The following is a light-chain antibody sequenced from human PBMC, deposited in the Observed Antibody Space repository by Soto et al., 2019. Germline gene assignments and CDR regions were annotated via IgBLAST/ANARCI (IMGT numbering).Light chain of an antibody. V-gene: IGKV1-39*01. CDR3: QQSYSTPPEYT. J-gene: IGKJ2*01. Sequence: DIQMTQSPSSLSASVGDRVTITCRASQSISSYLNWYQQKPGKAPKLLIYAASSLQSGVPSRFSGSGSGTEFTLTISSLQPEHFETDNCQQSYSTPPEYTFGQGTKLEIK. CDR2: AAS. CDR1: QSISSY.